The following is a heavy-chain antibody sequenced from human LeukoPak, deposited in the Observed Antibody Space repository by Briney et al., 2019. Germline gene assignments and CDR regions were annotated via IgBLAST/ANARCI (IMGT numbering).Heavy chain of an antibody. V-gene: IGHV3-11*01. CDR2: ITNSGTTI. J-gene: IGHJ4*02. D-gene: IGHD1-7*01. CDR3: ATGELSWSDY. CDR1: GFTFTDYY. Sequence: GGSLRLSCAASGFTFTDYYMSWIRQAPGKGLEWVSYITNSGTTIYYADSVKGRFTISRDNSKNTLYLQMNSLRAEDTAVYYCATGELSWSDYWGQGTLVTVSS.